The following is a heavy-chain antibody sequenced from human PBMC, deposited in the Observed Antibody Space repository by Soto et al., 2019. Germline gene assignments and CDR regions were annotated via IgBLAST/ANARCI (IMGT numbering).Heavy chain of an antibody. CDR1: GGTFSSYA. Sequence: SVKVSCKASGGTFSSYAISWVRQAPGQGLEWMGGIIPIFGTANYAQKFQGRVTITADESTSTAYMELSSLRSEDTAVYYCASGYCISTSCYRAYYYYGMDVWGQ. CDR3: ASGYCISTSCYRAYYYYGMDV. V-gene: IGHV1-69*13. CDR2: IIPIFGTA. D-gene: IGHD2-2*01. J-gene: IGHJ6*02.